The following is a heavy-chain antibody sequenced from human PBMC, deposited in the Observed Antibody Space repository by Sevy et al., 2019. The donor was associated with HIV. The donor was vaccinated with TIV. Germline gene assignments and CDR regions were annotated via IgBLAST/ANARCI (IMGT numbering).Heavy chain of an antibody. CDR3: AREPYFFDKSGYFWDY. Sequence: SETLSLTCAVSGVSVTSDTYYWSWIRQPPGKGLEWIGYVYHTWSTNYGPSFKSRVTISIDTSKNQFSLRLFSVAAADTAMYYCAREPYFFDKSGYFWDYWGQGILVTVSS. CDR1: GVSVTSDTYY. V-gene: IGHV4-61*01. D-gene: IGHD3-22*01. J-gene: IGHJ4*02. CDR2: VYHTWST.